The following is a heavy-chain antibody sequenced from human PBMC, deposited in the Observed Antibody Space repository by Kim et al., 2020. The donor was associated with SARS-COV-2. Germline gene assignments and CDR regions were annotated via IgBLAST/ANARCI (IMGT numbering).Heavy chain of an antibody. Sequence: GRFTISREKAKNSLYLQMNSLRAGDTAVYYCARGHSSSGLWFGELLYHFDYWGQGTLVTVSS. D-gene: IGHD3-10*01. V-gene: IGHV3-13*01. J-gene: IGHJ4*02. CDR3: ARGHSSSGLWFGELLYHFDY.